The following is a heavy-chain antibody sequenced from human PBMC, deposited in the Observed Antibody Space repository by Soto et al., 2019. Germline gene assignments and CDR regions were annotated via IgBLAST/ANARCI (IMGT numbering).Heavy chain of an antibody. V-gene: IGHV1-18*04. Sequence: PSVKVSCKASGYTFTDHGISWVRQAPGQGLEWMGWISTYNGNTIYAQKIQGRVTMTTDTSTSTAYVELRSLRSDDTAVYYCAREEGISDWHAFDYWGQGTLVTVSS. CDR3: AREEGISDWHAFDY. D-gene: IGHD6-19*01. CDR2: ISTYNGNT. CDR1: GYTFTDHG. J-gene: IGHJ4*02.